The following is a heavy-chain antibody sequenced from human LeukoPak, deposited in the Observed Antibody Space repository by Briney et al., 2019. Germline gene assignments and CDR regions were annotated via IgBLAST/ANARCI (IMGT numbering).Heavy chain of an antibody. J-gene: IGHJ4*02. CDR2: ITTSSSHV. D-gene: IGHD4-17*01. CDR3: ASLMTSVTIPDY. V-gene: IGHV3-21*01. CDR1: GFAFSSYS. Sequence: GGSLRLSCAASGFAFSSYSMNWIRQAPGKGLEWVSSITTSSSHVYYAGSVKGRFTISRDNAKNSLYLQMNSLRAEDTAVYHCASLMTSVTIPDYWGQGTLVTVSS.